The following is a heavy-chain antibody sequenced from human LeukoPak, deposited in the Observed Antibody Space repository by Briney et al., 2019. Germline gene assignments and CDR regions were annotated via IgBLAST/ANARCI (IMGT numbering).Heavy chain of an antibody. CDR2: IKQDGSEK. D-gene: IGHD3-9*01. CDR1: GFTFSSYW. Sequence: GGSRRLSCAAAGFTFSSYWMSWVRQAPGKGLEWVANIKQDGSEKYYVDSVTGRFTISRDNAKNSLYLQMNSLRAEDTAVYYCAVGYYDILTGPDPYSFDYWGQGTLVTVSS. V-gene: IGHV3-7*01. CDR3: AVGYYDILTGPDPYSFDY. J-gene: IGHJ4*02.